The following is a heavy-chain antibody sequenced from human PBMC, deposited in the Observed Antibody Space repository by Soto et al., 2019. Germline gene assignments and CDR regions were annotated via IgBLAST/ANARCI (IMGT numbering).Heavy chain of an antibody. D-gene: IGHD3-10*01. Sequence: QVQLVESGGGVVQPGRSLRLSCAASGFTFSSYAMHWVRQAPGKGLGWVAVISYDGSNKYYADSVKGRFTISRDNSKNTLYLQMNSLRAEDTAVYYCASGGVWFGNRGIDYWGQGTLVTVSS. J-gene: IGHJ4*02. V-gene: IGHV3-30-3*01. CDR1: GFTFSSYA. CDR2: ISYDGSNK. CDR3: ASGGVWFGNRGIDY.